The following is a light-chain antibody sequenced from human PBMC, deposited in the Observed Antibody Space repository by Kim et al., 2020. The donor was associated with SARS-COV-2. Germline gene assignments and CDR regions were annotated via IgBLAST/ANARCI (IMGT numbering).Light chain of an antibody. CDR2: GAS. V-gene: IGKV3-20*01. Sequence: SPGETAALSCRASQSISSALLGWYQQRPGQAPRLLMSGASIRATGIPDRFSGSGSGTDFTLTISRLETDDFAVYYCQQYGTTPRTFGGGTKVDIK. CDR1: QSISSAL. J-gene: IGKJ4*01. CDR3: QQYGTTPRT.